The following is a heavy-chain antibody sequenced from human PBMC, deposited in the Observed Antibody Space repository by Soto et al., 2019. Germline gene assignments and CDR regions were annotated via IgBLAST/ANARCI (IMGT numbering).Heavy chain of an antibody. CDR1: GGTFSSYA. V-gene: IGHV1-69*01. Sequence: QVQLVQSGAEVKKPGSSVKVSCKASGGTFSSYAISWVRQAPGQGLEWMGGIIPIFGTANYAQKFQGRVTITADESTSTAYMELSSLRSEDTAVYYWAREPGVYTTDNLQLFDYWGQGTMVTVSS. CDR2: IIPIFGTA. D-gene: IGHD6-13*01. J-gene: IGHJ4*02. CDR3: AREPGVYTTDNLQLFDY.